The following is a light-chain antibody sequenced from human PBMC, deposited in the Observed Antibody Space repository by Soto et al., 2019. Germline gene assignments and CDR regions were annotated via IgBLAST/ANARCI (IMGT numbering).Light chain of an antibody. CDR2: STN. CDR3: AAWDGGLNGSWV. J-gene: IGLJ3*02. CDR1: SSNIGSHT. Sequence: QSVLTQPPSTSGTPGQRVTISCSGSSSNIGSHTVSWYHQLPGTATKLLMYSTNQRPSGVPDRFSGSKSGTSASLAISGLQSEDEGDYYCAAWDGGLNGSWVFGGGTKLTVL. V-gene: IGLV1-44*01.